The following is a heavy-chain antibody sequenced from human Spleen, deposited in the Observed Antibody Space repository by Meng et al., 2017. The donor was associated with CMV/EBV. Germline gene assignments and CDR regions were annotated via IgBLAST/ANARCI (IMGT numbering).Heavy chain of an antibody. CDR1: GFTFSSYA. Sequence: GESLKISCAASGFTFSSYAMSWVRQAPGKGLEWVSAISGSGGSTYYADSVKGRFTISRDNSKNTLYLQMNSLRAEDTAVYYCAKGGGTAMVTDYWGQGTLVTVSS. CDR2: ISGSGGST. CDR3: AKGGGTAMVTDY. J-gene: IGHJ4*02. V-gene: IGHV3-23*01. D-gene: IGHD5-18*01.